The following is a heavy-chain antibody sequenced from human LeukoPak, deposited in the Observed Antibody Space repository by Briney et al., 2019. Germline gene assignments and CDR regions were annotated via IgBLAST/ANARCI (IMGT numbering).Heavy chain of an antibody. CDR1: GYTFTNYG. Sequence: ASVTVSYMASGYTFTNYGISWVRQAPGQGLEWMGWISAYNGNTSYAQKLQGRVTMTTDTSTSTAYMELRSLRSDDTAVYYCARDRVEAYCGGDCYLDYWGQGTLVTVSS. V-gene: IGHV1-18*01. J-gene: IGHJ4*02. D-gene: IGHD2-21*01. CDR3: ARDRVEAYCGGDCYLDY. CDR2: ISAYNGNT.